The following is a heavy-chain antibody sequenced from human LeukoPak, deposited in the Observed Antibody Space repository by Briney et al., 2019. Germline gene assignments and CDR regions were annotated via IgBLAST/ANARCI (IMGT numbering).Heavy chain of an antibody. CDR3: ARSNYYDSSGYYVLSYFDY. V-gene: IGHV4-4*07. CDR1: GGSISSYY. Sequence: SETLSLTCTVSGGSISSYYWSWIRQPAGKGLEWIWRIYTSGSTNYNPSLKSRVTMSVDTSKNPFSLKLSSVTAADTAVYYCARSNYYDSSGYYVLSYFDYWGQGTLVTVSS. D-gene: IGHD3-22*01. CDR2: IYTSGST. J-gene: IGHJ4*02.